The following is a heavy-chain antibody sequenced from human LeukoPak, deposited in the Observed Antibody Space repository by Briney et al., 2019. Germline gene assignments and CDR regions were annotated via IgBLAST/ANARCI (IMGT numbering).Heavy chain of an antibody. J-gene: IGHJ4*02. V-gene: IGHV3-53*01. D-gene: IGHD1-1*01. Sequence: GGSLRLSCAASGFTVSSNYVSWVRQAPGKGLEWVSTIYRGGSTYYADSVKGRFTISRDNSKDTVYLQINTLRVEDTAVYYCARGGLETAVKYFFDYWGQGTLITVSS. CDR2: IYRGGST. CDR1: GFTVSSNY. CDR3: ARGGLETAVKYFFDY.